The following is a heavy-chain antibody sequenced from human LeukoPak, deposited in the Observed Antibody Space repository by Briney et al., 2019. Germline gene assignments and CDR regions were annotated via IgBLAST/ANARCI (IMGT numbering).Heavy chain of an antibody. D-gene: IGHD3-10*01. CDR2: IYYSGST. V-gene: IGHV4-39*01. J-gene: IGHJ4*02. CDR1: GGSISSSSYY. Sequence: SETLSLTCTVSGGSISSSSYYWGWIRQPPGKGLEWIGSIYYSGSTYYNPSLKSRVTISVDTSKNQFSLKLSSVTAADTAVYYCARQYYYGSGSYSPYWGQGTLVTVSS. CDR3: ARQYYYGSGSYSPY.